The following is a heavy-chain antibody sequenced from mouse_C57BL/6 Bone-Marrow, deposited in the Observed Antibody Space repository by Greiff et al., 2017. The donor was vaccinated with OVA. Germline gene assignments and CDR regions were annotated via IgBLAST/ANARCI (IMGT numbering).Heavy chain of an antibody. D-gene: IGHD1-1*01. V-gene: IGHV5-6*01. CDR2: ISSGGSYT. CDR3: ARHTLDYYGSSYAMDD. J-gene: IGHJ4*01. Sequence: EVQVVESGGDLVKPGGSLKLSCAASGFTFSSYGMSWVRQTPDKRLEWVATISSGGSYTYYPDSVKGRFPISRDNAKNTLYLQMSSLKSEDTAMYYCARHTLDYYGSSYAMDDWGQGTSVTVSS. CDR1: GFTFSSYG.